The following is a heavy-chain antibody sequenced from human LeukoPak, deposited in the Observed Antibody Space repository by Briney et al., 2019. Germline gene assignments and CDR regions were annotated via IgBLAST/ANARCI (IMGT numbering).Heavy chain of an antibody. CDR2: ISSSSSYI. D-gene: IGHD2-21*02. J-gene: IGHJ4*02. Sequence: GGSLRLSCAASAFTFSTYNMNWVRQAPGKGLEWVSSISSSSSYIYYADSVKGRFTISRDNAKNSLYLQMNSLRAEDTAVYYCAACGGDCYTNDYWGQGTLVTVSS. V-gene: IGHV3-21*01. CDR1: AFTFSTYN. CDR3: AACGGDCYTNDY.